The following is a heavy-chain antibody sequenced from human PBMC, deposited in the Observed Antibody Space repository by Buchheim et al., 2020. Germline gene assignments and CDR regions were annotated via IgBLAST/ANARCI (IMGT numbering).Heavy chain of an antibody. CDR3: ARIGMVVVSD. Sequence: QVQLKESGPGRVQPSETLSLTCTVPGGSISGDNYYWGWIRQSPGQGLEWIGKIFYSGSAHYNPSLRSRVTISVDTSKNQFSLTLTSVTAADAGLYYCARIGMVVVSDWGQGT. CDR2: IFYSGSA. V-gene: IGHV4-39*01. D-gene: IGHD3-22*01. J-gene: IGHJ4*02. CDR1: GGSISGDNYY.